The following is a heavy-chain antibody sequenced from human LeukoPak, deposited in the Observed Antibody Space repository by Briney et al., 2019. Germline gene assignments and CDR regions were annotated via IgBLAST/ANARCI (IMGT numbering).Heavy chain of an antibody. CDR1: GGTFSSYA. V-gene: IGHV1-69*13. J-gene: IGHJ4*02. CDR3: ARGSYYYDSSGYYPLTSTFDY. D-gene: IGHD3-22*01. CDR2: IIPIFGTA. Sequence: SVKVSCKASGGTFSSYAISRVRQAPGQGLEWMGGIIPIFGTANYAQKFQGRVTITADESTSTAYMELSSLRSEDTAVYYCARGSYYYDSSGYYPLTSTFDYWGQGTLVTVSS.